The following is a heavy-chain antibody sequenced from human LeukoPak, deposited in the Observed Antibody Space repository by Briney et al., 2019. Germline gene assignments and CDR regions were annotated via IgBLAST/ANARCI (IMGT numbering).Heavy chain of an antibody. CDR3: ARRGDNSGYYSFDY. V-gene: IGHV5-51*01. CDR2: IYPGDSDI. Sequence: GESLKISCKGSGYSFTSYWIGWVRQMPGKGLEWMGIIYPGDSDIRYSPSFQGQVTISVDKSIRTAYLQWSSLKASDTAVYYCARRGDNSGYYSFDYWGQGTLVTVSS. J-gene: IGHJ4*02. D-gene: IGHD3-22*01. CDR1: GYSFTSYW.